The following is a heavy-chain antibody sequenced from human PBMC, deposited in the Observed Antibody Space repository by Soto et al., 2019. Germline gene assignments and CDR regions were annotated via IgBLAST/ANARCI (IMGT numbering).Heavy chain of an antibody. Sequence: SVKFYCKPSWYTFAAYYIHCMRQAPGQGLEWMGWINPNSGATNYAQKFQGRVTMTRDTSISTAYMELSRLRSDDTAVYYCARDLVPAAISFYGMDGWGQGTTVTVSS. CDR3: ARDLVPAAISFYGMDG. CDR2: INPNSGAT. CDR1: WYTFAAYY. D-gene: IGHD2-2*01. J-gene: IGHJ6*02. V-gene: IGHV1-2*02.